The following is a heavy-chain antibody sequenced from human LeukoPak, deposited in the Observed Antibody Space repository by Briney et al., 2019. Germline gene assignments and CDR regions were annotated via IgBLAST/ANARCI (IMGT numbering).Heavy chain of an antibody. D-gene: IGHD2-15*01. V-gene: IGHV3-23*01. J-gene: IGHJ4*02. CDR1: GFTFRSSA. CDR3: AKQLGYCSDGSCYFPY. CDR2: VSNNGGYT. Sequence: GSLRLSCAASGFTFRSSAMSWVRQAPGKGLEWVSAVSNNGGYTYYADSVQGRFTISRDNSKSTLCLQMNSLRAEDTAVYYCAKQLGYCSDGSCYFPYWGQGTLFTVSS.